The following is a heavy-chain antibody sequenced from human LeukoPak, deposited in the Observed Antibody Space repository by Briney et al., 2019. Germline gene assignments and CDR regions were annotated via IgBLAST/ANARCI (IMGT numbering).Heavy chain of an antibody. CDR3: ARESDTAMVFDY. CDR1: GFTFDDYA. CDR2: ISSSSSYI. Sequence: PGRSLRLSCAASGFTFDDYAMHWVRQAPGKGLEWVSSISSSSSYIYYADSVKGRFTISRDNAKNSLYLQMNSLRAEDTAVYYCARESDTAMVFDYWGQGTLVTVSS. D-gene: IGHD5-18*01. V-gene: IGHV3-21*01. J-gene: IGHJ4*02.